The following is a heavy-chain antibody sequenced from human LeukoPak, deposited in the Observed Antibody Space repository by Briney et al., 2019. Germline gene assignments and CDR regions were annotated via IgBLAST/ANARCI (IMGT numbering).Heavy chain of an antibody. J-gene: IGHJ4*02. D-gene: IGHD5-18*01. CDR3: ARDDPAEDTAMVLGY. V-gene: IGHV3-30-3*01. CDR2: ISYDGSNK. Sequence: GGSLRLSCAASGFTFSSYAMHWVRQAPGKGLEWVAVISYDGSNKYYADSVKGRFTISRDNSKNTLYLQMNSLRAEDTAVYYCARDDPAEDTAMVLGYWGQGTLVTVSS. CDR1: GFTFSSYA.